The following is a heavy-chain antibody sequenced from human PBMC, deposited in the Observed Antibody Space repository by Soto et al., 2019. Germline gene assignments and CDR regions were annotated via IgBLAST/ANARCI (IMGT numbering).Heavy chain of an antibody. CDR1: GGSISSGDYY. CDR3: ARNSPGYYYGMDV. V-gene: IGHV4-30-4*01. D-gene: IGHD1-7*01. J-gene: IGHJ6*02. Sequence: SETLSLTCTVSGGSISSGDYYWSWIRQSPGKGLEWIGYIYYSGTTYYNPSLKSRVSISVDTSKNQFSLKLSSVTAADTAVYYCARNSPGYYYGMDVWGQGTTVTVSS. CDR2: IYYSGTT.